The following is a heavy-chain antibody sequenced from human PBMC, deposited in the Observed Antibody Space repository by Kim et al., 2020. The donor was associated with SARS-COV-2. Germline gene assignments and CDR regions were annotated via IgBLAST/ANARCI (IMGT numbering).Heavy chain of an antibody. J-gene: IGHJ4*02. Sequence: RDAQKFQGRVTMTRETSTSTVYMELSSLRSEDTAVYYCARDASGSYVFDYWGQGTLVTVSS. CDR3: ARDASGSYVFDY. V-gene: IGHV1-46*01. D-gene: IGHD1-26*01.